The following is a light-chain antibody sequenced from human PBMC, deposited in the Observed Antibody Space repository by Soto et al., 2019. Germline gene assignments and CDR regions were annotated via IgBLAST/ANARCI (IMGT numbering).Light chain of an antibody. CDR1: SIDFGGYNY. Sequence: QSALTQPPSASGSPGQSVTISCTGTSIDFGGYNYVSWYQQHPGKAPKLMIYEVSKRPSGVPDRFSGSKSGNTASLTVSGLQAEDEADYYCTSYAGSNNFVVFGGGTKLTVL. V-gene: IGLV2-8*01. CDR2: EVS. J-gene: IGLJ2*01. CDR3: TSYAGSNNFVV.